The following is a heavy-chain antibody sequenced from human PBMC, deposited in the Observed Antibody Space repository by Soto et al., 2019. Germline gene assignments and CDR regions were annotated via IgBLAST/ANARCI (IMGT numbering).Heavy chain of an antibody. D-gene: IGHD3-10*02. CDR1: GDTFSSYA. CDR3: ARDPLSSFAMDV. Sequence: SVKVSCKASGDTFSSYAISWVRQAPGKGLEWMGKITPTFGRTNYAQKFQGRLTISADDSTSTAYMELSSLLSEDTAVYYCARDPLSSFAMDVWGQGTTVTVSS. V-gene: IGHV1-69*13. J-gene: IGHJ6*02. CDR2: ITPTFGRT.